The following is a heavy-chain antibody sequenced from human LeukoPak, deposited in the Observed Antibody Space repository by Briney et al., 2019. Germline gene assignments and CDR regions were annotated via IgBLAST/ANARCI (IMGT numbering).Heavy chain of an antibody. CDR1: GGSFSGYY. CDR2: INHSGST. V-gene: IGHV4-34*01. CDR3: ARGPGSSGDRSPGGMDV. J-gene: IGHJ6*02. Sequence: SETLSLTCAVYGGSFSGYYWSWIRQPPGKGLEWIGEINHSGSTNYNPSLTSRVTISADTSKNQFSLKLSSVTAADTAVYYCARGPGSSGDRSPGGMDVWGQGTTVTVSS. D-gene: IGHD2-21*02.